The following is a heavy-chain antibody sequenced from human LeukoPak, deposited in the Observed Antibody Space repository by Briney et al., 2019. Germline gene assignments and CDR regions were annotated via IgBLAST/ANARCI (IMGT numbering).Heavy chain of an antibody. Sequence: GSPRLSCAASGFTFSDYYMSWIRQAPGKGLEWVSYISRSGSTIYYADSVKGRFTVSRDNSKNMVYLQMNSLRAEDTAVYYCARTREQWQVLDYWGQGTLVIVSS. CDR1: GFTFSDYY. V-gene: IGHV3-11*04. CDR2: ISRSGSTI. D-gene: IGHD6-19*01. CDR3: ARTREQWQVLDY. J-gene: IGHJ4*02.